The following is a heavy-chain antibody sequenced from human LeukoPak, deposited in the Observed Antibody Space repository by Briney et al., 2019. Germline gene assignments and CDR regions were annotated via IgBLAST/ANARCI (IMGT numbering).Heavy chain of an antibody. V-gene: IGHV3-21*01. D-gene: IGHD3-3*01. J-gene: IGHJ6*03. CDR1: GFTFSSYS. CDR2: ISSSSSYI. Sequence: PGGSLRLSCAASGFTFSSYSMNWVRQAPGKGLEWVSSISSSSSYIYYADSVKGRFTISRDNAKNSLYLQMNSLRAEDTAVYYCARVGEKRITIFGVVIPYYMDVWGKGTTVTVSS. CDR3: ARVGEKRITIFGVVIPYYMDV.